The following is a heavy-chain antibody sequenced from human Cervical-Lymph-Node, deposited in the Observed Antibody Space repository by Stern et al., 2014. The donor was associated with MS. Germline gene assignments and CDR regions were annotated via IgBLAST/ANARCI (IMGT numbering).Heavy chain of an antibody. CDR2: IWFDGTNK. Sequence: DQLVESGGGVVQPGRSLRLSCAASGFTFSSYAMHWVRQAPGKGPEYEAVIWFDGTNKYYADSLKGRFTISRDNSKNTLYLQMNSLRAEDTAVYYCATSSLHSGYDLPDAFDIWGQGTMVTVSS. CDR1: GFTFSSYA. V-gene: IGHV3-33*01. D-gene: IGHD5-12*01. CDR3: ATSSLHSGYDLPDAFDI. J-gene: IGHJ3*02.